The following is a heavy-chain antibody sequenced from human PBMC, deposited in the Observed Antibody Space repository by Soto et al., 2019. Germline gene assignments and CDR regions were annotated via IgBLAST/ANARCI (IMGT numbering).Heavy chain of an antibody. CDR3: AKDTSYAPFYYYYGMDV. CDR1: GFTFSSYG. D-gene: IGHD2-2*01. J-gene: IGHJ6*02. CDR2: ISYDGSNK. V-gene: IGHV3-30*18. Sequence: QVQLVESGGGVVQPGRSLRLSCAASGFTFSSYGMHWVRQAPGKGLEWVAVISYDGSNKYYADSVKGRFTIFRDNSKNTLYLQMNSLRAEDTAVYYCAKDTSYAPFYYYYGMDVWGQGTTVTVSS.